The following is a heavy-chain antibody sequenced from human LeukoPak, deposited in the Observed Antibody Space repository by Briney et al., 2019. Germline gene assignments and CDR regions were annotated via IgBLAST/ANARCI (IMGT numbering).Heavy chain of an antibody. CDR3: AKDRGDDSSGYYYSYYFYYGMDV. CDR1: GFTFDDYA. CDR2: VSWNSGSI. Sequence: GRSLRLSCAASGFTFDDYAMHWVRHAPGKGLEWVSGVSWNSGSIGYADSVKGRFTISRDNAKNSLYLQMNSLRAEDTALYYCAKDRGDDSSGYYYSYYFYYGMDVWGQGTTVTVSS. D-gene: IGHD3-22*01. V-gene: IGHV3-9*01. J-gene: IGHJ6*02.